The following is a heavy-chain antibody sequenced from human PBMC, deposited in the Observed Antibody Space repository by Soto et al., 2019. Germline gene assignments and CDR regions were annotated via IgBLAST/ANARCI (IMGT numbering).Heavy chain of an antibody. CDR3: ARSSGWALDY. CDR1: GGSVSSGSYY. CDR2: IYYSGST. J-gene: IGHJ4*02. Sequence: QVQLQESGPGLVKPSETLSLTCTVSGGSVSSGSYYWSWIRQPPGKGLEWIGYIYYSGSTNYNPSLTSRVTISVDTSKNQFSLKLSSVTAADTAVYYCARSSGWALDYWGQGTLVTVSS. D-gene: IGHD6-19*01. V-gene: IGHV4-61*01.